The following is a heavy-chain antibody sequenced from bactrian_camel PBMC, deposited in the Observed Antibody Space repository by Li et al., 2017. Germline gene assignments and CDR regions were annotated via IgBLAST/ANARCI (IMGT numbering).Heavy chain of an antibody. J-gene: IGHJ6*01. D-gene: IGHD1*01. CDR2: INAGGGST. Sequence: VQLVESGGGSVQPGGSLRLSCAASGFTFSRYVMDWVRQAPGKGLEWVSGINAGGGSTDYADSVKGRFTISRDDAKNTVCLIMNVLKPEDTAVYFCVRDSIILSGRADFGYWGHGTQVTVS. CDR3: VRDSIILSGRADFGY. V-gene: IGHV3S40*01. CDR1: GFTFSRYV.